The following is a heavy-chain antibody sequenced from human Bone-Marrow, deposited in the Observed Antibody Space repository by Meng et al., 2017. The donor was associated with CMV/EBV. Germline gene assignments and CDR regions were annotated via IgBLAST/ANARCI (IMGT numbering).Heavy chain of an antibody. CDR1: GFTFSTYW. V-gene: IGHV3-7*01. J-gene: IGHJ6*02. Sequence: GGSLRLSCSASGFTFSTYWMSWVRQAPGKGLEWVANIKYDGSEKCYVDSMKGRFTVSRDNTKSSLYLQMNSLGADDTAVYYCARDDARTTNENWGTNPGNLGMDVWGQGTTVTVSS. CDR3: ARDDARTTNENWGTNPGNLGMDV. D-gene: IGHD7-27*01. CDR2: IKYDGSEK.